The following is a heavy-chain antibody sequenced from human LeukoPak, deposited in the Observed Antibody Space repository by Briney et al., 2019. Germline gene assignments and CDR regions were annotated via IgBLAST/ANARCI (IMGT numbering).Heavy chain of an antibody. CDR2: FSYSGTT. CDR3: ARRNYYDSLMGAFDI. CDR1: SASINSSPYF. V-gene: IGHV4-39*07. Sequence: SETLSLTCTVSSASINSSPYFWAWIRQSPGKGLEWIGSFSYSGTTYYNPSLKSRVTISVDTSKNQFSLKLSSVTAADTAVYYCARRNYYDSLMGAFDIWGQGTMVTVSS. D-gene: IGHD3-22*01. J-gene: IGHJ3*02.